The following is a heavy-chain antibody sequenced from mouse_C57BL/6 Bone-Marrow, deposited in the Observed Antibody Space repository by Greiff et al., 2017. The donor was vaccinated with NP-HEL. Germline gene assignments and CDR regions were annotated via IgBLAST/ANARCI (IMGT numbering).Heavy chain of an antibody. CDR2: ISSGGDYI. Sequence: EVMLVESGEGLVKPGGSLKLSCAASGFTFSSYAMTWVRQTPEKRLEWVAYISSGGDYIYYADTVKGRFTISRDNARNTLYLQMSSLKSEDTAMYYCTRDRTGFAYWGQGTLVTVSA. D-gene: IGHD2-14*01. CDR1: GFTFSSYA. J-gene: IGHJ3*01. CDR3: TRDRTGFAY. V-gene: IGHV5-9-1*02.